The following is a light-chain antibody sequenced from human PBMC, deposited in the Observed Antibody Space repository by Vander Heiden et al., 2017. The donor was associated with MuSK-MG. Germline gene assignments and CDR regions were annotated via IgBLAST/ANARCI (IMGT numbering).Light chain of an antibody. CDR3: QQSYSSPLT. V-gene: IGKV1-39*01. J-gene: IGKJ4*01. Sequence: DIHMTHSPSSLSASVGDRVTISCRARQSISTYLNWYQQKPGKAPNLLIYAASSLQSGVPSRFSGSGSGTDFTLTISSLQPEDFATYYCQQSYSSPLTFGGGTKVEIK. CDR1: QSISTY. CDR2: AAS.